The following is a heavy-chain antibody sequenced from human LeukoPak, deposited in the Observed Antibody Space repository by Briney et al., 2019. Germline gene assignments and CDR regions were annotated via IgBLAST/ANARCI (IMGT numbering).Heavy chain of an antibody. CDR1: GGSISSYY. CDR2: IYYSGST. V-gene: IGHV4-59*08. J-gene: IGHJ4*02. D-gene: IGHD6-13*01. Sequence: SETLPLTCTVSGGSISSYYWSWIRQPPGKGLEWIGYIYYSGSTNYNPSLKSRVTISVDTSKNQFSLKLSSVTAADAAVYYCARHSAAAGIGYWGQGTLVTVSS. CDR3: ARHSAAAGIGY.